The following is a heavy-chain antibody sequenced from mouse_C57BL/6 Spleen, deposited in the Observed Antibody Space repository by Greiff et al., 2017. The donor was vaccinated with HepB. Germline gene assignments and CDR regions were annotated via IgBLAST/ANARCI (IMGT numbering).Heavy chain of an antibody. CDR2: IYPGSGST. D-gene: IGHD1-1*01. CDR3: ARWDGSSYPFAY. V-gene: IGHV1-55*01. J-gene: IGHJ3*01. CDR1: GYTFTSYW. Sequence: VQLQQPGAELVKPGASVKMSCKASGYTFTSYWITWVKQRPGQGLEWIGDIYPGSGSTNYNEKFKSKATLTVDTSSSTAYMQLSSLTSEDSAVYYCARWDGSSYPFAYWGQGTLVTVSA.